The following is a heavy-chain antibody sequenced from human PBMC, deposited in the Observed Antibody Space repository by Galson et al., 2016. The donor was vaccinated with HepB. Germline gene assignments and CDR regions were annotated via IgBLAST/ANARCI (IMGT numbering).Heavy chain of an antibody. CDR1: GFTFSSYW. CDR2: IKQDASDR. J-gene: IGHJ5*02. CDR3: ARGPGLTTLRSGEVTTWLEGSFDP. Sequence: SLRLSCAASGFTFSSYWMSWVRQAPGKGLEWVASIKQDASDRYYVDSVKGRFTISRDNAKNSLYLQMNSLRTDDTAVYYCARGPGLTTLRSGEVTTWLEGSFDPWGQGTLVTVSS. V-gene: IGHV3-7*03. D-gene: IGHD6-19*01.